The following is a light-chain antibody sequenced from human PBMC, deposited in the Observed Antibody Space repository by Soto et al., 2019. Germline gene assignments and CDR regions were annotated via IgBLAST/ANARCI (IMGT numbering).Light chain of an antibody. CDR2: DAS. Sequence: EIVLTQSPATLSLSPGNRATLSCRASQSVSGYLAWYQQKPGQAPRLLIYDASNRATGIPARFSGSGSGTAFTLTITSQEPADFAVYYCQQRSNWPSTFGGGTKVEI. CDR3: QQRSNWPST. CDR1: QSVSGY. V-gene: IGKV3-11*01. J-gene: IGKJ4*01.